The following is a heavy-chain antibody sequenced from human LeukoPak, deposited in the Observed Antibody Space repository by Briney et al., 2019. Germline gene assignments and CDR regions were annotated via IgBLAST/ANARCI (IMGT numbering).Heavy chain of an antibody. J-gene: IGHJ3*02. CDR2: IYSGGST. CDR1: GFTFSSYA. V-gene: IGHV3-66*01. D-gene: IGHD6-19*01. Sequence: GGSLRLSCAASGFTFSSYAMSWVRQAPGKGLEWVSVIYSGGSTYYADSVKGRFTISRDNSKNTLYLQMNSLRAEDTAVYYCAREVPVAEAFDIWGQGTMVTVSS. CDR3: AREVPVAEAFDI.